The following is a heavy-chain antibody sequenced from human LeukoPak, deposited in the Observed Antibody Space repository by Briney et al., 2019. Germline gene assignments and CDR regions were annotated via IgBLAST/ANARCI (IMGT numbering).Heavy chain of an antibody. CDR3: AELGITMIGGV. J-gene: IGHJ6*04. Sequence: GGSLRLSCAASGFTFSCYEMNWVRQAPGKGLEWVSYISSCGSTIYYADSVKGRFNISRDNAKNSLYLQMNSLRAEYTAVYYCAELGITMIGGVWGKGTTVTISS. D-gene: IGHD3-10*02. CDR2: ISSCGSTI. V-gene: IGHV3-48*03. CDR1: GFTFSCYE.